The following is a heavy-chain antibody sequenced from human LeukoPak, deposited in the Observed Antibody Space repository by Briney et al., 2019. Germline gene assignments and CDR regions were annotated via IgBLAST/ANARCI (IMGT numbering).Heavy chain of an antibody. J-gene: IGHJ4*02. CDR3: ARDTSSGSYSFDY. CDR1: GYTFTSYY. CDR2: INPTGGST. V-gene: IGHV1-46*01. D-gene: IGHD1-26*01. Sequence: ASVKASCKASGYTFTSYYIHWVRQAPGQGLEWMGIINPTGGSTTYAQRFQVRVTMTRDTSTSTVYMELSSLRSEDTAVYYCARDTSSGSYSFDYWGQGTLVTVSS.